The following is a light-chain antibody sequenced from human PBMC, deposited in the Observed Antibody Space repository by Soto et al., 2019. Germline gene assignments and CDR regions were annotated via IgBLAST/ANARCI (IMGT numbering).Light chain of an antibody. J-gene: IGKJ1*01. CDR3: QQYNDWPPKT. V-gene: IGKV3-15*01. CDR1: QSVSSD. CDR2: GAS. Sequence: ETVMTQFPATLSVSPGERATLSCRASQSVSSDLAWYQQKPGQAPRLLIYGASTRATGIPARFSGSGSGTEFILTISSLQSEDFAVYYCQQYNDWPPKTFGQGTKVDIK.